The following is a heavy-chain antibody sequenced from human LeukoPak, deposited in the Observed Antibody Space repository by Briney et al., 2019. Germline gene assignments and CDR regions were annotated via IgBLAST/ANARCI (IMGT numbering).Heavy chain of an antibody. CDR1: GGSISSGSYY. D-gene: IGHD4-17*01. CDR2: IYTSGST. CDR3: ARDNFSGDYAQYNWFDP. J-gene: IGHJ5*02. V-gene: IGHV4-61*02. Sequence: SETLSLTCTVSGGSISSGSYYWSWIRQPAGKGLEWIGRIYTSGSTNYNPSLKSRVTISVDTSKNQFSLKLSSVTAADTAVYYCARDNFSGDYAQYNWFDPWGQGTLVTVSS.